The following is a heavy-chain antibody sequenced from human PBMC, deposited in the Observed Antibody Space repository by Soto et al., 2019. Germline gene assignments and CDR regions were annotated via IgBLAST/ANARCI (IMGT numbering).Heavy chain of an antibody. D-gene: IGHD1-1*01. CDR1: GDTFSRYT. V-gene: IGHV1-69*01. Sequence: QVQLVQSGAEVEKPGSSVRVSCKASGDTFSRYTVNWVRQDPRQGLEWMGGIIPRFGTTNYAPTLQGRVTITADESTNTVYMQLSSLRSEDTALYFCARGRGLYNSGRSQLDYWGQGTLLTVSS. CDR3: ARGRGLYNSGRSQLDY. J-gene: IGHJ4*02. CDR2: IIPRFGTT.